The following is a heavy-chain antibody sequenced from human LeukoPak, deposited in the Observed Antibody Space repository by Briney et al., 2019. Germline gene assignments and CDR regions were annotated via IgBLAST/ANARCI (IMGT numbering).Heavy chain of an antibody. CDR3: ARADYYGSGSYYVFDY. D-gene: IGHD3-10*01. CDR2: IYHTGST. CDR1: GGSVSDYY. Sequence: SETLSLTCTISGGSVSDYYWSWIRQSPGKGLEWIGYIYHTGSTSYNPSLKSRVTISVDTSKNQFSLKLSSVTAADTAVYYCARADYYGSGSYYVFDYWGQGTLVTVSS. V-gene: IGHV4-59*02. J-gene: IGHJ4*02.